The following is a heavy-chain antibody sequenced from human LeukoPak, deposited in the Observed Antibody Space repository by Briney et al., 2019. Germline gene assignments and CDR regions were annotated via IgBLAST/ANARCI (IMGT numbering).Heavy chain of an antibody. V-gene: IGHV4-59*01. CDR2: IYYSGST. CDR1: GGSMSRYC. J-gene: IGHJ4*02. CDR3: ARLEYSSGWYVY. Sequence: SETLSLTCSVSGGSMSRYCWSWIRQPPGKGLEWIGYIYYSGSTNYNPSLKSRVTISVDTSKKEFSLKLSSVTAADTAVYFCARLEYSSGWYVYWGQGTLVTVSS. D-gene: IGHD6-19*01.